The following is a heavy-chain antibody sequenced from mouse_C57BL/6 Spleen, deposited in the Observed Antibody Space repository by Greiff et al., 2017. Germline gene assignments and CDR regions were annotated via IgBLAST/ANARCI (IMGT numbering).Heavy chain of an antibody. CDR3: ARSDSSAPIAY. J-gene: IGHJ3*01. Sequence: EVKLMESGGGLVKPGGSLKLSCAASGFTFSSYAMSWVRQTPEKRLEWVATISDGGSYTYYPDNVKGRFTISRDNAKNNLYLQMSHLKSEDTAMYYCARSDSSAPIAYWGQGTLVTVSA. CDR2: ISDGGSYT. V-gene: IGHV5-4*03. D-gene: IGHD3-2*02. CDR1: GFTFSSYA.